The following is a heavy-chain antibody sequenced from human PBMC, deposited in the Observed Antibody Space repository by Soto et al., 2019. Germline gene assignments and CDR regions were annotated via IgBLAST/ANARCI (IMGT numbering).Heavy chain of an antibody. CDR2: ISSSSSYI. CDR1: GFTFSSYS. CDR3: XXXXXXXAFDY. V-gene: IGHV3-21*01. Sequence: EVQLVESGGGLVKPGGSLRLSCAASGFTFSSYSMNWVRQAPGKGLEWVSSISSSSSYIYYADSVKGRFTISRDNXXXXXXXXXXXXXXXXXXXXXXXXXXXXXAFDYWGQGTLVTVSS. J-gene: IGHJ4*02.